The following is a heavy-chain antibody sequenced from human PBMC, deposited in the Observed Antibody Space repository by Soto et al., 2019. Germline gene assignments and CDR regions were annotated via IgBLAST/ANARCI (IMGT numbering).Heavy chain of an antibody. J-gene: IGHJ6*02. Sequence: GESLKISCKGSGYSFTSYWISWVRQMPGKGLEWMGRIDPSDSYTNYSPSFQGHVTISADKSISTAYLQWSSLKASDTAMYYCARHGADYDFWSGYPHYYGMDVWGQGTTVTV. D-gene: IGHD3-3*01. CDR2: IDPSDSYT. V-gene: IGHV5-10-1*01. CDR1: GYSFTSYW. CDR3: ARHGADYDFWSGYPHYYGMDV.